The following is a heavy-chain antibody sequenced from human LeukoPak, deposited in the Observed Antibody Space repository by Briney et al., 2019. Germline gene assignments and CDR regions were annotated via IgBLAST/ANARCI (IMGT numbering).Heavy chain of an antibody. CDR1: GYTFSDFY. CDR3: ARVRLADERAWAY. J-gene: IGHJ4*02. CDR2: ITPKSGDT. Sequence: ASVKVSCKASGYTFSDFYIHWVRQAPGQGLEYVGWITPKSGDTYSPQRFQGRVTMTRDASISTAYMELSSLRSDDTAVYFCARVRLADERAWAYWGQGTLVTVTS. D-gene: IGHD3-3*02. V-gene: IGHV1-2*02.